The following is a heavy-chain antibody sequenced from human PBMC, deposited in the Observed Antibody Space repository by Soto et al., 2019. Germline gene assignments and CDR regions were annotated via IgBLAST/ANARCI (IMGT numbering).Heavy chain of an antibody. CDR1: GGSIITSRDD. CDR2: IYYRGST. Sequence: SETLSLTCSVSGGSIITSRDDWAWIRQPPGKGLEWIGSIYYRGSTHYNPSLKSRVTTSVDTSKNQFSLNLSSVTAADTAMYYCARHSSHHYFDYWDQGTLVTVS. J-gene: IGHJ4*02. V-gene: IGHV4-39*01. CDR3: ARHSSHHYFDY.